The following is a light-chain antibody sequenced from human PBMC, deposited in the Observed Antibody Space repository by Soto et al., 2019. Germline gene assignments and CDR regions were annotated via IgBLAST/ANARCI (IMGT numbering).Light chain of an antibody. CDR1: ISDVGGYDY. J-gene: IGLJ3*02. V-gene: IGLV2-14*01. Sequence: QSALTQPASVSGSPGQSITISCTGTISDVGGYDYVSWYQQHPGKAPKLIIYEVTNRASGVSSRFSGSKSGNTASLTISGLQAEDEADYYCNSYTSSRTRVFGGGTKVTVL. CDR2: EVT. CDR3: NSYTSSRTRV.